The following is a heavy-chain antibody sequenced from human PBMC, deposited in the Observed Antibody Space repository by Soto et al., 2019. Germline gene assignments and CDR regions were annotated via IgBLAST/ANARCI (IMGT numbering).Heavy chain of an antibody. J-gene: IGHJ4*02. V-gene: IGHV1-58*01. Sequence: VKVSCTASGFTFTSSAVQWVRQARGQRLEWIGWIVVGSDNTNYAQKFQERVTITRDMSTSTAYMELSSLRSEDTAVYYCAADYGGNSAFDYWGQGTLVTVSS. D-gene: IGHD4-17*01. CDR2: IVVGSDNT. CDR3: AADYGGNSAFDY. CDR1: GFTFTSSA.